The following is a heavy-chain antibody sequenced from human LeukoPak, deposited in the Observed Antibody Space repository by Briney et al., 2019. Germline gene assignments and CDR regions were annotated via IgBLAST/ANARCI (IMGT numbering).Heavy chain of an antibody. CDR2: ILHSGST. J-gene: IGHJ4*02. CDR3: ARLYQGKRPPDY. V-gene: IGHV4-39*01. D-gene: IGHD6-25*01. Sequence: PSETLSLTCTVSGDSIFSTTYCWGWIRQPPGKGLEWIGSILHSGSTYYNPSLKSRVTISVDTSKNQLSLRLRSVTAADTAVYYCARLYQGKRPPDYWGQGTLVTVSS. CDR1: GDSIFSTTYC.